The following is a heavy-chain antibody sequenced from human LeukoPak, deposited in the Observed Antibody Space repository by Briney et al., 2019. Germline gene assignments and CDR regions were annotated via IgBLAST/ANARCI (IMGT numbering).Heavy chain of an antibody. CDR3: AKGTSYYYYYGMDA. V-gene: IGHV3-30-3*01. Sequence: PGRSLRLSCAASGFTFSSYAMHWVRQAPGKGLEWVAVISYDGSNKYYADSVKGRFTISRDNSKNTLYLQMNSLRAEDTAVYYCAKGTSYYYYYGMDAWGQGTTVTVSS. D-gene: IGHD2-2*01. CDR1: GFTFSSYA. CDR2: ISYDGSNK. J-gene: IGHJ6*02.